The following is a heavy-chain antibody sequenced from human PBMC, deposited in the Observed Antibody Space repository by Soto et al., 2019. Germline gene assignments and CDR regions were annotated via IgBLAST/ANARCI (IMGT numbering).Heavy chain of an antibody. CDR2: ISTFNGNT. CDR1: ASTFTGYT. J-gene: IGHJ5*02. CDR3: ARGTVTSGRWFGP. D-gene: IGHD4-17*01. Sequence: QVHLVQSGTEVKEPGASVKVSCKASASTFTGYTINWVRQAPGQGLEWMGWISTFNGNTKYAGNFEGRGTMTTNTSTTTAYRELTRLTFDDTAVYFCARGTVTSGRWFGPWGQGTLVSVSS. V-gene: IGHV1-18*04.